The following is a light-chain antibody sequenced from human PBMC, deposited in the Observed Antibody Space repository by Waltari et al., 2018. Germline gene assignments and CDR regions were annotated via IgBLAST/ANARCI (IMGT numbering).Light chain of an antibody. J-gene: IGKJ2*01. CDR1: QTVRSY. Sequence: EIVLTQSPATLTLSPGERATTPCRASQTVRSYLAWYQQKPGQAPRLLIFDASSRATGIPAKFSGSGSGTDFTLTVSNLEPEDFAVYYCQQRSNWPYTFGQGTRVEIK. CDR3: QQRSNWPYT. CDR2: DAS. V-gene: IGKV3-11*01.